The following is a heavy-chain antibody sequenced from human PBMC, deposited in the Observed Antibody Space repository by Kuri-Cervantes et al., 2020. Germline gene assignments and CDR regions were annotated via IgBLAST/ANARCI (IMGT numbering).Heavy chain of an antibody. J-gene: IGHJ4*02. CDR3: ARRERNFCESTRCLFDI. CDR1: GYTFTSYY. D-gene: IGHD2-2*01. CDR2: INPSGGST. V-gene: IGHV1-46*01. Sequence: ASVKVSCKASGYTFTSYYMHWVRQAPGQGLEWMGIINPSGGSTSYAQKFQGRVTMTRDTSISTAYMELNSLRSDDTAIYYCARRERNFCESTRCLFDIWGQGTLVTVSS.